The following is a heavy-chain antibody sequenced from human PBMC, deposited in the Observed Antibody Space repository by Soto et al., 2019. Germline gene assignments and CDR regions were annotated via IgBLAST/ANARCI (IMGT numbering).Heavy chain of an antibody. CDR1: GFTFSSYG. CDR2: ISYDGSNK. V-gene: IGHV3-30*18. J-gene: IGHJ6*02. D-gene: IGHD5-12*01. CDR3: AKGPFEGGYDYPSRYYYYGMDV. Sequence: GGSLRLSCAASGFTFSSYGMHWVRQAPGKGLEWVAVISYDGSNKYYADSVKGRFTISRDNSKNTLYLQMNSLRAEDTAVYYCAKGPFEGGYDYPSRYYYYGMDVWGQGTTVTVSS.